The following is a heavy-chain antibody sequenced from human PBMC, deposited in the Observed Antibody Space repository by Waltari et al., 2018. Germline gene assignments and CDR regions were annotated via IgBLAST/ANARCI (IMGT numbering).Heavy chain of an antibody. Sequence: QVQLQESGPGLVKPSETLSLTCTVSGGSISSSYWSWIRQPAGKGLEWIGRIYTSGSTNYNPSLKSRVTMSVDTSKNQFSLKLSSVTAADTAVYYCAREDCSSTSCYRSLDYWGQGTLVTVSS. J-gene: IGHJ4*02. CDR1: GGSISSSY. D-gene: IGHD2-2*01. CDR3: AREDCSSTSCYRSLDY. V-gene: IGHV4-4*07. CDR2: IYTSGST.